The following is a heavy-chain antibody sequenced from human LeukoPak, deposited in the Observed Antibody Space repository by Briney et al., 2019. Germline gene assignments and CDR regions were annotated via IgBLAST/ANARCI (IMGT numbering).Heavy chain of an antibody. J-gene: IGHJ4*02. CDR3: ARDYYDSSGYQYSGYFEY. V-gene: IGHV3-53*01. Sequence: PGGSLRLSCAASGFTVSSNYMSWVRQAPGKGLEWVSVIYSGGSTYYADSVKGRFTISRDNSKNTLYLQMNSLRAEDTAVYYCARDYYDSSGYQYSGYFEYWGQGFLVTVSS. CDR2: IYSGGST. CDR1: GFTVSSNY. D-gene: IGHD3-22*01.